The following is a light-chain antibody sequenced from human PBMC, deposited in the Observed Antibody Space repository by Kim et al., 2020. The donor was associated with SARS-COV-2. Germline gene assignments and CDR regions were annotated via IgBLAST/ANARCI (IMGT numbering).Light chain of an antibody. V-gene: IGKV3-20*01. CDR1: QSVYSNY. Sequence: EIVLTQSPGTLSLSPGDRATLSCRASQSVYSNYLAWYQQKPGQAPRLLIYAASSRATGIPDRFSGSGSGTDFTLTIRRLQPEDFAVYYCQQYGSSWTFGQWTKVDIK. CDR3: QQYGSSWT. J-gene: IGKJ1*01. CDR2: AAS.